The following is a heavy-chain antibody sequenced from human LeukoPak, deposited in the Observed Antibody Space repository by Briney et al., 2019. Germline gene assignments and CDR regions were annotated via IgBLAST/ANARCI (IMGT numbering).Heavy chain of an antibody. V-gene: IGHV3-48*03. D-gene: IGHD2/OR15-2a*01. J-gene: IGHJ4*02. CDR3: ARILSMNSY. Sequence: GGSPRLSCVASGFTFSSYEMNWVRQAPGKGLEWVSYISSSGSTIYYADSVKGRFTISRGNAKNSLYLQMNSLRAEDTAVYYCARILSMNSYWGQGTLVTVSS. CDR1: GFTFSSYE. CDR2: ISSSGSTI.